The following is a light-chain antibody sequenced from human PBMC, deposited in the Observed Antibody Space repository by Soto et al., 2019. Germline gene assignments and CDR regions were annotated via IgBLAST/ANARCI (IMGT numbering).Light chain of an antibody. CDR2: DAS. CDR3: QQYHSYSLT. J-gene: IGKJ1*01. CDR1: QTISTW. Sequence: DIQMTQSPSTLSAAVGDRVTITCRASQTISTWLAWYQQKPGKAPNLLIYDASSLQSGVPSRFSGSGSGTEFTLTISSLQPDDFATYYCQQYHSYSLTFGQGTKVEIK. V-gene: IGKV1-5*01.